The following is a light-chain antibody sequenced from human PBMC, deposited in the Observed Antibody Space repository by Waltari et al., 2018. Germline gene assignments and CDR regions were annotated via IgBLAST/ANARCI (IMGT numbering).Light chain of an antibody. CDR1: QSVLYSSNNKNY. V-gene: IGKV4-1*01. J-gene: IGKJ4*01. CDR2: WAS. Sequence: DLVMTQSPDSLAVSLGDRATINCKSSQSVLYSSNNKNYLALYQQKPGQPPKLLIYWASTRESGVPDRFSGSGSGTDFTLTISSLQAEDVAVYYCQQYYSTPLTFGGGTKVEIK. CDR3: QQYYSTPLT.